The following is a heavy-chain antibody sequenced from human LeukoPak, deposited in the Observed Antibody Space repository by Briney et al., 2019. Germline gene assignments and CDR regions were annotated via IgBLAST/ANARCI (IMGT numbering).Heavy chain of an antibody. CDR1: GFTFSSYG. CDR2: IWYDGSNK. CDR3: ARDRNYGSGSDY. Sequence: GGSLRLSCAASGFTFSSYGMPWVRQAPGKGLEWVAVIWYDGSNKYYADSVKGRFTISRDNSKNTLYLQMNSLRAEDTAVYYCARDRNYGSGSDYWGQGTLVTVSS. D-gene: IGHD3-10*01. V-gene: IGHV3-30*19. J-gene: IGHJ4*02.